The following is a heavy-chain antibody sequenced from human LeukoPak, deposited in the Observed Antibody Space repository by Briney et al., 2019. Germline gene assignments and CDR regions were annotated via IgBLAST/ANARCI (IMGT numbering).Heavy chain of an antibody. CDR1: GFSISRHW. CDR3: AGGYSYGSLFDY. J-gene: IGHJ4*02. Sequence: PGGSLRLSCAASGFSISRHWMHWVRQAPGKGLVWVSHVNKDQSVRTYADSVKGRLTISRDNAKNTLYLQMNSLRAEDTAVYYCAGGYSYGSLFDYWGQGTLVTVSS. D-gene: IGHD5-18*01. V-gene: IGHV3-74*01. CDR2: VNKDQSVR.